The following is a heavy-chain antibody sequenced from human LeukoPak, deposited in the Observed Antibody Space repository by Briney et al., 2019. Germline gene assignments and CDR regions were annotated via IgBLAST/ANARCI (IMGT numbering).Heavy chain of an antibody. CDR1: GYTFTHYT. CDR2: INTNTGNP. CDR3: AGYDSSLP. Sequence: ASVRVSCKGSGYTFTHYTINWVRRAPGQGLEWMGWINTNTGNPTYAQGFTGRFVFSLDTSVSTAYLQISSLKAEDTAVYYCAGYDSSLPWGQGTLVTVSS. V-gene: IGHV7-4-1*02. D-gene: IGHD3-22*01. J-gene: IGHJ4*02.